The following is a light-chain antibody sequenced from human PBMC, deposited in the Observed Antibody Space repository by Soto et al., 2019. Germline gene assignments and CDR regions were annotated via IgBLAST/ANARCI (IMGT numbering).Light chain of an antibody. J-gene: IGKJ4*01. CDR1: QSFRSSY. CDR2: GAS. CDR3: QQYGSSPGFT. Sequence: EIVLTQSPGTLSLSPGERATLSCRASQSFRSSYLAWYQQRPGQAPRLLIYGASRRATGIPDRFSGSGSGTDFTLTISRLEPEDYAVYYCQQYGSSPGFTFGGGTKVEIK. V-gene: IGKV3-20*01.